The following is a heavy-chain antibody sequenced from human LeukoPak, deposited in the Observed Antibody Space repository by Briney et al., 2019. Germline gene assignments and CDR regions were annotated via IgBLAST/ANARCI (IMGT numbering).Heavy chain of an antibody. J-gene: IGHJ2*01. CDR3: AKYGSGDLWLLGWYFDF. Sequence: PGGSLRLSCALSGFTFKNYAITWVRQAPGKGLEWVSSISNDGRSTHYADSAKGRFTISRDNSKNTVSLQSISLRAEDTAVYYCAKYGSGDLWLLGWYFDFWGRGTLVTVSS. D-gene: IGHD3-22*01. CDR2: ISNDGRST. V-gene: IGHV3-23*01. CDR1: GFTFKNYA.